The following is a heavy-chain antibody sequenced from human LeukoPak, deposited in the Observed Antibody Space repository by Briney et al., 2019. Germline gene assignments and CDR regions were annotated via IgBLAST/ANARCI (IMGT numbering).Heavy chain of an antibody. CDR1: GLTSSNNA. CDR2: ITLSGVST. CDR3: ASLLGYCSGDSCFNWFGP. J-gene: IGHJ5*02. D-gene: IGHD2-15*01. V-gene: IGHV3-23*01. Sequence: GGSLRLSCKASGLTSSNNAMSWVRQAPGKGLEWVSFITLSGVSTFYADSVKGRFTISRDNSKNTLYLQMNNLTVEDTAMYYCASLLGYCSGDSCFNWFGPWGQGTLVAVSS.